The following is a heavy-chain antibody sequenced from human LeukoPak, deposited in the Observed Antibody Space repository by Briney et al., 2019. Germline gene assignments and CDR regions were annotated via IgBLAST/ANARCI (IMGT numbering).Heavy chain of an antibody. Sequence: GGSLRLSCAASGFTFSSYSMNWVRQAPGKELEWVSSISSSSSYIYYADSVKGRFTISRDNAKNSLYLQMNSLRAEDTAVYYCARERRDGGFGELLSLPFDYWGQGTLVTVSS. CDR1: GFTFSSYS. J-gene: IGHJ4*02. CDR3: ARERRDGGFGELLSLPFDY. CDR2: ISSSSSYI. D-gene: IGHD3-10*01. V-gene: IGHV3-21*01.